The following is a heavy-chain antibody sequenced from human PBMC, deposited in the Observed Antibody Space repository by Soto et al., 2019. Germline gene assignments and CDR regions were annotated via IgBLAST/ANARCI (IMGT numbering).Heavy chain of an antibody. J-gene: IGHJ4*02. CDR3: AKEGTSGLYYFDY. CDR2: ISGSGDTP. CDR1: GFTFSNYA. D-gene: IGHD6-19*01. V-gene: IGHV3-23*01. Sequence: GSLRLSCAASGFTFSNYAISWVRQAPGKELEWVSIISGSGDTPYYADSVKGRFTISRDNSRNTLYLQMNSLRAGDSAKYYCAKEGTSGLYYFDYWGPGTLVTVSS.